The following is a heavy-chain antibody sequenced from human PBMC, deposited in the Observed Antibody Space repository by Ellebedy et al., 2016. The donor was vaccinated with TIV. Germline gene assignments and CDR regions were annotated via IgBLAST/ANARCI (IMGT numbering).Heavy chain of an antibody. Sequence: GESLKISCAASGFTFNTYSMNWVRQAPGKGLEWVSSISSSNSYINYADSVKGRFTISRDNAKNSLYLQMNSLRAEDTAVYYCARFYSSSDSDAFDIWGQGTMVTVSS. CDR2: ISSSNSYI. V-gene: IGHV3-21*01. D-gene: IGHD3-22*01. CDR3: ARFYSSSDSDAFDI. J-gene: IGHJ3*02. CDR1: GFTFNTYS.